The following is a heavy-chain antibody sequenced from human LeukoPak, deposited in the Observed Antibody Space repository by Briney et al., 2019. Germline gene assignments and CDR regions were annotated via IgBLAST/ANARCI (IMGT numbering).Heavy chain of an antibody. CDR2: ISSSGSTI. CDR1: GGSFSGYY. J-gene: IGHJ6*03. CDR3: ARDRLWLLNYMDV. V-gene: IGHV3-11*04. D-gene: IGHD3-22*01. Sequence: LSLTCAVYGGSFSGYYWSWIRQAPGKGLEWVSYISSSGSTIYYADSVKGRFTISRDNAKNSLYLQMNSLRAEDTAVYYCARDRLWLLNYMDVWGKGTTVTVSS.